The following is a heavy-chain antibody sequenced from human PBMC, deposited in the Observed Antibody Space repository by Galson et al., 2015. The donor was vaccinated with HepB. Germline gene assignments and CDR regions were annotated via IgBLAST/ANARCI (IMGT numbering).Heavy chain of an antibody. CDR2: INPNSGGT. Sequence: SVKVSCKASGYTFAGYYMHWVRQAPGQGLEWMGWINPNSGGTNYAQKFQGWLTMTRDTSISTAYMELSRLRSDDTAVYYCAREGRYDFWSGPSYAFDIWGQGTMVTVSS. V-gene: IGHV1-2*04. J-gene: IGHJ3*02. D-gene: IGHD3-3*01. CDR3: AREGRYDFWSGPSYAFDI. CDR1: GYTFAGYY.